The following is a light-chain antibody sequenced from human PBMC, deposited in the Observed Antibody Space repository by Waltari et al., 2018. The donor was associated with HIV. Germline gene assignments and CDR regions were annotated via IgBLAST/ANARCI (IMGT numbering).Light chain of an antibody. CDR2: GTS. CDR3: QQVYSYPLT. Sequence: SQLTQSPSCLSAPVGARVTVTCRASQDINRYFAWYQQKPVKAPKLLIYGTSFLSSGVPSRFRGRGSGTEFTLTITSLQPEDFATYYCQQVYSYPLTFGPGTKVDI. CDR1: QDINRY. J-gene: IGKJ3*01. V-gene: IGKV1-9*01.